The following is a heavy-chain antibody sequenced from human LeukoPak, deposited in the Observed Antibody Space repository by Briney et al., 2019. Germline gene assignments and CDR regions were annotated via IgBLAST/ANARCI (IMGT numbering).Heavy chain of an antibody. D-gene: IGHD6-19*01. CDR2: IYYSGST. Sequence: SETLSLTCTVSGGSISSSSYYWGWIRQPPGKGWEWIGSIYYSGSTYYNPSLKSRVTISVDTSKNQFSLKLSSVTAADTAVYYCARGLLAVAGTFDYWGQGTLVTVSS. J-gene: IGHJ4*02. CDR1: GGSISSSSYY. V-gene: IGHV4-39*07. CDR3: ARGLLAVAGTFDY.